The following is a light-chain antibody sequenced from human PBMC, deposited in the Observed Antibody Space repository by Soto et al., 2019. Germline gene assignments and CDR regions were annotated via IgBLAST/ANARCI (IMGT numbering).Light chain of an antibody. J-gene: IGKJ1*01. V-gene: IGKV1-5*01. Sequence: DIQMTQSPSTLSASVGDRVTITCRASQSISRWLAWYQQKPGKAPKVLIWDATTLHRGVPSRFSGSGSGTEFTPTISSLQPDDFATYYCQQYNRYSTWTFGQGTKVEIK. CDR3: QQYNRYSTWT. CDR1: QSISRW. CDR2: DAT.